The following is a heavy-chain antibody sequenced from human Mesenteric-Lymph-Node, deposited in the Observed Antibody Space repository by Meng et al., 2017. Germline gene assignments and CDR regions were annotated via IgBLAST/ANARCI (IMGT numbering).Heavy chain of an antibody. Sequence: SETLSLTFTVPGGSISSSSYYWCWTRQPPGKGLEWIGSIYYSGSTYYNPSLKSRVTISVDTSKNQFSLKLSSVTAADTAVYYCARDGPAGTVTTSAFDIWGQGTMVTVSS. V-gene: IGHV4-39*07. CDR2: IYYSGST. J-gene: IGHJ3*02. CDR1: GGSISSSSYY. CDR3: ARDGPAGTVTTSAFDI. D-gene: IGHD6-13*01.